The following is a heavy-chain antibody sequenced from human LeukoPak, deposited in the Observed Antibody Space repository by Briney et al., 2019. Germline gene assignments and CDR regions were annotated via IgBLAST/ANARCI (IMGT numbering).Heavy chain of an antibody. J-gene: IGHJ4*02. CDR2: IWYDGTKK. D-gene: IGHD3-16*01. CDR1: GLTFSSSA. CDR3: TRAQSDGGFDY. Sequence: GRSLRLSCVASGLTFSSSAIHWVRQAPGKGLEWVALIWYDGTKKYYADSVKGRFTISRDNSKNTLYLEMNSLRAEDTAVYYCTRAQSDGGFDYWGQGNLVTVSS. V-gene: IGHV3-33*08.